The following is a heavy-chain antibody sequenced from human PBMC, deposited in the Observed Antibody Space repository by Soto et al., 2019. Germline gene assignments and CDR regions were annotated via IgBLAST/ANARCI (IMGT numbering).Heavy chain of an antibody. J-gene: IGHJ5*02. D-gene: IGHD3-3*01. CDR1: GFTFSSYA. CDR3: AKNPDLTIRAYSWFDP. CDR2: ISGSGGST. Sequence: GGSLRLSCAASGFTFSSYAMSWVRQAPGKGLEWVSAISGSGGSTYYADSVKGRFTISRDNSKNTLYLQMNSLRAEDTAVYYCAKNPDLTIRAYSWFDPWGQGTLVTVSS. V-gene: IGHV3-23*01.